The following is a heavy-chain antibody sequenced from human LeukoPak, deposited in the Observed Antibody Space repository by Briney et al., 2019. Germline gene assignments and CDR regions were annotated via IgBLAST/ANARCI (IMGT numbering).Heavy chain of an antibody. Sequence: PGGSLRLSCAASGFTFSSYAMGWVRQAPGKGLEWVSAISGSGGSTYYADSVKGRFTISRDNSKNTLYLQMNSLRAEDTAVYYCAKTLRYFDWPPEGDYWGQGTLVTVSS. V-gene: IGHV3-23*01. CDR3: AKTLRYFDWPPEGDY. CDR1: GFTFSSYA. J-gene: IGHJ4*02. D-gene: IGHD3-9*01. CDR2: ISGSGGST.